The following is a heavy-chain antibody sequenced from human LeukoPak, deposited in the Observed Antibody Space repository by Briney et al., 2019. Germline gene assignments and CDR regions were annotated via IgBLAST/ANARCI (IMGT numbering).Heavy chain of an antibody. CDR1: GYTFTDLTEYY. CDR2: INPNNGGT. J-gene: IGHJ4*02. V-gene: IGHV1-2*02. CDR3: ARRLGGSSEGYEF. D-gene: IGHD1-26*01. Sequence: ASVKVSCKASGYTFTDLTEYYIHWVRQAHGQGLEWMGWINPNNGGTKYAQKFQGRVTMTRDMSMNTAYMELSSLTSDDTAVYYCARRLGGSSEGYEFWGQGPLVTVSS.